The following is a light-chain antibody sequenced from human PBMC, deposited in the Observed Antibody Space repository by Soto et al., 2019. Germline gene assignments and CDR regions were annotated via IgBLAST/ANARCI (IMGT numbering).Light chain of an antibody. Sequence: QSALTQPASVSGSPGQSITISCTGTDSDVGKYNLVSWYQQHPGKAPKVMILQGYKRPSGVSNRFSGSKFGNTASLTISGLQAEDEAEYYCCAYAATYTYVFGTGTKVTVL. CDR1: DSDVGKYNL. J-gene: IGLJ1*01. CDR3: CAYAATYTYV. CDR2: QGY. V-gene: IGLV2-23*01.